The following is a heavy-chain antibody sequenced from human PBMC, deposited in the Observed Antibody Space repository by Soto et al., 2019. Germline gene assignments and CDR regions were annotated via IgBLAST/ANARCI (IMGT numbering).Heavy chain of an antibody. CDR1: GFTFSNAW. D-gene: IGHD3-10*01. J-gene: IGHJ5*02. Sequence: GGSLRLSCAASGFTFSNAWMSWVRQAPGKGLEWVGRIKSKSDGGTAECAAPVKGRFTVSRDDSNNMLYLQMDSLKTEDTALYYCTTDRFSWGQGTLVTVSS. V-gene: IGHV3-15*01. CDR3: TTDRFS. CDR2: IKSKSDGGTA.